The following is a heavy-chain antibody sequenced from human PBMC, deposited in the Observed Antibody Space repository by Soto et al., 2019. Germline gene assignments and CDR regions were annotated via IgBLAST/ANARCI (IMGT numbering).Heavy chain of an antibody. D-gene: IGHD5-12*01. CDR1: GFTCTTFD. Sequence: EVQLLESGGGLVQPGASLRLSCAASGFTCTTFDMSWARQAPGKGLEWVSVVRGRDGSTSYADSLKGRFTISKDSSKNTLYLQMNSLRAEDTALYYCAKGAWLDYWGQGTLVTVSS. CDR2: VRGRDGST. CDR3: AKGAWLDY. V-gene: IGHV3-23*01. J-gene: IGHJ4*02.